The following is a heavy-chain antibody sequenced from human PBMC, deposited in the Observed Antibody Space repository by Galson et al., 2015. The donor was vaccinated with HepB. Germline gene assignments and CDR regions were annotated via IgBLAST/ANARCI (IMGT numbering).Heavy chain of an antibody. CDR1: GGTFSSYT. CDR3: ARGGSNHIGY. CDR2: IITILRIE. J-gene: IGHJ4*02. Sequence: SVQVSCKADGGTFSSYTINWVRQAPGQRLEWMGRIITILRIENYAQQFQGRVTITADKTTTTAYMELSSLRSEDTAVYYCARGGSNHIGYWGQGTLVTVSS. V-gene: IGHV1-69*02. D-gene: IGHD3-16*01.